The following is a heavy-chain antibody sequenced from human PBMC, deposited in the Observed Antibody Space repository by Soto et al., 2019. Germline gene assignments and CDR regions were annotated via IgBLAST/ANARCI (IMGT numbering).Heavy chain of an antibody. V-gene: IGHV1-69*06. CDR3: ARDRPTHDNWFDP. Sequence: GASVKVSCKASGYTFTSYGISWVRQAPGQGLEWMGGIIPIFGTANYAQKFQGRVTITADKSTSTAYMELSSLRSEDTAVYYCARDRPTHDNWFDPWGQGTLVTVSS. J-gene: IGHJ5*02. CDR2: IIPIFGTA. CDR1: GYTFTSYG.